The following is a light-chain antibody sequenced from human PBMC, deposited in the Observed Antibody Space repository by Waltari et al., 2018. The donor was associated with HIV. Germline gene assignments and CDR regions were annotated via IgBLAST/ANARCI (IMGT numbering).Light chain of an antibody. J-gene: IGLJ1*01. CDR1: SRDVGSYNL. Sequence: QSALTQPASVSGSPGQSITISCTGPSRDVGSYNLVSWYQQYPGKAPKRMIYEVSKRPSGVSNRFSGSKSGNTASRTISGLQAEDEADYYCCSYAATSTFVFGTGTKVTVL. CDR2: EVS. V-gene: IGLV2-23*02. CDR3: CSYAATSTFV.